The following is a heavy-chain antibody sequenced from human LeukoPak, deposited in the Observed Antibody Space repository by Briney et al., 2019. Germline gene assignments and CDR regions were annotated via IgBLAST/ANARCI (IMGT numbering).Heavy chain of an antibody. CDR3: ATSIAARLPAFDI. CDR2: ISSSSSTI. Sequence: PGGSLRLSCAASGFTFNNYNMNWVRQAPGKGLEWVSYISSSSSTIYYADSVKGRFTISRDNAKNSLYLQMNSLRAEDTAVYYCATSIAARLPAFDIWGQGTMVTVSS. J-gene: IGHJ3*02. CDR1: GFTFNNYN. V-gene: IGHV3-48*01. D-gene: IGHD6-6*01.